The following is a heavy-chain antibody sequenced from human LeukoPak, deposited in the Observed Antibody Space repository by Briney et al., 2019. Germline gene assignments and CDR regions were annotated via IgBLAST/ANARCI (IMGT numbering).Heavy chain of an antibody. CDR3: ARQNDFRLDY. J-gene: IGHJ4*02. Sequence: GESLKISCKGSGYTFSSYWIGWVRQMPGKGLEWMGIIYPGDSDTRYSPSLQGQVTISVDTSIGTAYLQWSSLKASDTAIYYCARQNDFRLDYWGQGTLVIVSS. V-gene: IGHV5-51*01. CDR2: IYPGDSDT. D-gene: IGHD3-3*01. CDR1: GYTFSSYW.